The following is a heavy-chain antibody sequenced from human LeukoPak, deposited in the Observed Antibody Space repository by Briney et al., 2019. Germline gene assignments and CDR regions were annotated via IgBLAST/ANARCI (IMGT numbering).Heavy chain of an antibody. J-gene: IGHJ4*02. CDR2: ISSNGGST. CDR1: GFTFSSYA. Sequence: GGSLRLSCAASGFTFSSYAMHWVRQAPGKGLEYVSAISSNGGSTYYANSVKGRFTISRDNSKNTLYLQMGSLRAEDMAVYYCARGALVGAPKFDYWRQGTLVTVSS. D-gene: IGHD1-26*01. V-gene: IGHV3-64*01. CDR3: ARGALVGAPKFDY.